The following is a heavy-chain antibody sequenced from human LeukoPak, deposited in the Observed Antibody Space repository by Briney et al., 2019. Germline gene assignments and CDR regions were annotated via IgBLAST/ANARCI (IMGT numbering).Heavy chain of an antibody. Sequence: PSETLSLTCTVSGGSISSSSYYCGWIRQPPGKGLEWIGSIYYSGSTNYNPSLKSRVTISVDTSKNQFSLKLSSVTAADTAVYYCARRGHYDIKDFDYWGQGTLVTVSS. CDR2: IYYSGST. D-gene: IGHD3-22*01. CDR3: ARRGHYDIKDFDY. J-gene: IGHJ4*02. CDR1: GGSISSSSYY. V-gene: IGHV4-39*07.